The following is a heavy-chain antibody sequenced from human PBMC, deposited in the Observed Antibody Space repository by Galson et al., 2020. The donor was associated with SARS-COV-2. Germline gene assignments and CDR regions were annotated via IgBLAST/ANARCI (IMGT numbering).Heavy chain of an antibody. CDR1: GGSVSSGSYY. V-gene: IGHV4-61*01. D-gene: IGHD3-10*01. Sequence: SETLSLTCTVSGGSVSSGSYYWSWIRQPPGKGLEWIGYIYYSGSTNYNPSLKSRVTISVDTSKNQFSLKLSSVTAADTAVYYCARDAPDYYGFDYWGQGTLVTVSS. CDR3: ARDAPDYYGFDY. J-gene: IGHJ4*02. CDR2: IYYSGST.